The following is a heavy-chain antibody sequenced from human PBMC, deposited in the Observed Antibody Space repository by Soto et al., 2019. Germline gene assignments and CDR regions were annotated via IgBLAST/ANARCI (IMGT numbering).Heavy chain of an antibody. CDR1: GGSISSGSYY. CDR2: MYYSGTT. D-gene: IGHD3-22*01. CDR3: ARTNYDYDSSGYYSPHCDY. V-gene: IGHV4-31*03. J-gene: IGHJ4*03. Sequence: NPSETLSLTCTVSGGSISSGSYYWSWIRQHPGKGLEWIGYMYYSGTTYYNPSLKSRVTLSVDTSKNQFSLKLSSVTAADTAVYYCARTNYDYDSSGYYSPHCDYWGQGTMVTVSS.